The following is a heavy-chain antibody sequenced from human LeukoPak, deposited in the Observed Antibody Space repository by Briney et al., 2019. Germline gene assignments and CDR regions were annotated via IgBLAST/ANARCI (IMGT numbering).Heavy chain of an antibody. Sequence: GASVKVSCKASGGTFSSYAISWVRQAPGQGLERMGGIIPIFGTANYAQKFQGRVTITADESTSTAYMELSSLRSEDTAVYYCAMATIEYYFDYWGQGTLVAVSS. V-gene: IGHV1-69*13. D-gene: IGHD5-12*01. CDR1: GGTFSSYA. CDR3: AMATIEYYFDY. J-gene: IGHJ4*02. CDR2: IIPIFGTA.